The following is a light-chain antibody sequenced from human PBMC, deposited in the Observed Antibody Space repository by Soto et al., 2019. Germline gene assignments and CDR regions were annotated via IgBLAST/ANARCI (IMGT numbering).Light chain of an antibody. J-gene: IGKJ1*01. Sequence: EIVLTQSPATLSVSPGERATLSCRASQSVSSSYLAWYQQKPGQAPRLLIYAASNRATGIPGRFSGSGFGTDFTLTISRLEPEDFAVYYCQHYDISSWTFGQGTKVDIK. CDR2: AAS. CDR1: QSVSSSY. V-gene: IGKV3-20*01. CDR3: QHYDISSWT.